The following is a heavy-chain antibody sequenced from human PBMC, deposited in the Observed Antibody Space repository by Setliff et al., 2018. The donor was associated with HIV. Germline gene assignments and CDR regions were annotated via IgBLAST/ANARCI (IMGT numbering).Heavy chain of an antibody. CDR2: TFHTGYT. CDR3: ARRRSSGWYHYFDY. V-gene: IGHV4-30-4*08. Sequence: PSETLSLTCTVSGDSIRSGDYYWSWIRQSPEKGLEWIGYTFHTGYTYYNPSLKSRVTISVDTSKNQFSLKLSSVTAADTAVYYCARRRSSGWYHYFDYWGQGTLVTVSS. J-gene: IGHJ4*02. CDR1: GDSIRSGDYY. D-gene: IGHD6-19*01.